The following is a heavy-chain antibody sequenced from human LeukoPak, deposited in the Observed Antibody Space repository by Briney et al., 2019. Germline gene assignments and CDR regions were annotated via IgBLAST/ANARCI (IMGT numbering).Heavy chain of an antibody. CDR1: GFTFSSYW. V-gene: IGHV3-7*01. CDR3: ARDVSRYYYYYMDV. CDR2: IKQDGSEK. Sequence: GGSLRLSCAASGFTFSSYWMSWVRQAPGKGLEWVANIKQDGSEKYYVDSVKGRFTISRDNAKNSLYLQMNSLRAEDTAVYYCARDVSRYYYYYMDVWAKGPRSPSP. J-gene: IGHJ6*03.